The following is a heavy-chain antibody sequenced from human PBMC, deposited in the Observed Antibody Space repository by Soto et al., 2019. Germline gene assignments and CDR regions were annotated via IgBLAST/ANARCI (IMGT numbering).Heavy chain of an antibody. CDR2: IYYSGST. D-gene: IGHD3-3*01. CDR1: GGSVSSGSYY. Sequence: TSEALSLTCTVSGGSVSSGSYYWSWIRQPPGKGLEWIGYIYYSGSTNYNPSLKSRVTISVDTSKNQFSLKLSSVTAADTAVYYCARDHEAIRGLLSNYYYYGMDVWDQGTTVTVSS. V-gene: IGHV4-61*01. J-gene: IGHJ6*02. CDR3: ARDHEAIRGLLSNYYYYGMDV.